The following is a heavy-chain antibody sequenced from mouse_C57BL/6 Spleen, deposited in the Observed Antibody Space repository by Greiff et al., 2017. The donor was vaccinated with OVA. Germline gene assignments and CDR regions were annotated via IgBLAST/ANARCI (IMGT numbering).Heavy chain of an antibody. V-gene: IGHV1-19*01. CDR3: ARDWDVPYYFDY. CDR1: GYTFTDYY. J-gene: IGHJ2*01. Sequence: EVQRVESGPVLVKPGASVKMSCKASGYTFTDYYMNWVKQSHGKSLEWIGVINPYNGGTSYNQKFKGKATLTVDKSSSTAYMELNSLTSEDSAVYYCARDWDVPYYFDYWGQGTTLTVSS. CDR2: INPYNGGT. D-gene: IGHD4-1*01.